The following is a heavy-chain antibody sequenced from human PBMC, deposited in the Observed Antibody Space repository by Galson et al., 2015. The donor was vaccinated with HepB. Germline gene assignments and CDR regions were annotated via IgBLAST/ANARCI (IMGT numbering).Heavy chain of an antibody. V-gene: IGHV3-48*01. CDR2: ISSSSSTI. Sequence: SLRLSCAASGFTFSSYSMNWVRQAPGKGLEWVSYISSSSSTIYYADSVKGRFTISRDNAKNSLYLQMNSLRAEDTAVYYCARERIAAAGQGGGSTYGMDVWGQGTTVTVSS. CDR3: ARERIAAAGQGGGSTYGMDV. D-gene: IGHD6-13*01. CDR1: GFTFSSYS. J-gene: IGHJ6*02.